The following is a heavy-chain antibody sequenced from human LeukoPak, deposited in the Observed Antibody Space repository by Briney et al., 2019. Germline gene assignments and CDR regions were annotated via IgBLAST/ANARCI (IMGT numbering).Heavy chain of an antibody. V-gene: IGHV3-48*02. D-gene: IGHD3-16*01. CDR3: ARGTRSYVRY. Sequence: GGSLGLSCAASGFTFSNAWMSWVRQAPGKGLEWVSYISSSSSTIYYADSVKGRFTISRDNAKNSLYLQMNSLRDEDTAVYYCARGTRSYVRYWGQRRMVTVSS. J-gene: IGHJ4*02. CDR1: GFTFSNAW. CDR2: ISSSSSTI.